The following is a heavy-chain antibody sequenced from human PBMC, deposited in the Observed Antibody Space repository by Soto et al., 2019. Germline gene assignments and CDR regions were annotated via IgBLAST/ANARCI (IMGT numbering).Heavy chain of an antibody. V-gene: IGHV1-8*01. CDR3: ARRSRGQLWSY. J-gene: IGHJ4*02. D-gene: IGHD5-18*01. CDR2: MNPNSGNT. CDR1: GYTFTSYD. Sequence: ASVKVYCKASGYTFTSYDINGVRQATGQGLEWMGWMNPNSGNTGYAQKFQGRVTMTRNTSISTAYMELSSLRSEDTAVYYCARRSRGQLWSYWGQGTLVTVSS.